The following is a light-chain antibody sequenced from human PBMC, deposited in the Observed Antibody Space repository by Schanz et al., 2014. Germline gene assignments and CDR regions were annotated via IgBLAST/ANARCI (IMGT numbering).Light chain of an antibody. CDR2: GAS. CDR1: QSVSSD. Sequence: EIVMTQSPATLSVSPGERVTLSCRASQSVSSDLAWYQHKPGQARRLLIYGASTRATGIPDRFSGSGSGTEFTLTISSLQSEDFAVYYCQQYNNWPPFTFGPGTKVDIK. CDR3: QQYNNWPPFT. J-gene: IGKJ3*01. V-gene: IGKV3-15*01.